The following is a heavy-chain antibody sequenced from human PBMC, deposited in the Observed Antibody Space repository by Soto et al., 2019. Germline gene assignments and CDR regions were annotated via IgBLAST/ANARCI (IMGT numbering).Heavy chain of an antibody. D-gene: IGHD3-10*01. CDR3: ASQPTLWFGELLG. J-gene: IGHJ4*02. CDR2: IIPIFGTA. V-gene: IGHV1-69*06. CDR1: GGTFSSYA. Sequence: GASVKVSCKASGGTFSSYAISWVRQAPGQGLEWMGGIIPIFGTANYAQKFQGRVTITAGKSTSTAYMELSSLRSEDTAVYYCASQPTLWFGELLGWGQGTLVTVSS.